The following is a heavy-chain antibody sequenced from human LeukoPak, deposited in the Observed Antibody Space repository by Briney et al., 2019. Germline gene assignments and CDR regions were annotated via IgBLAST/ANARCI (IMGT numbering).Heavy chain of an antibody. CDR3: ARQEYCSSTSCYLGYFDY. CDR1: GYTFTSYG. D-gene: IGHD2-2*01. V-gene: IGHV1-18*01. CDR2: ISAYNGNT. Sequence: ASVKVSCKASGYTFTSYGISSVRPAPGQGLEWMGWISAYNGNTNYAQKLQGRVTMTTDTSTSTAYMELRSLRSDDTAVYYCARQEYCSSTSCYLGYFDYWGQGTLVTVSS. J-gene: IGHJ4*02.